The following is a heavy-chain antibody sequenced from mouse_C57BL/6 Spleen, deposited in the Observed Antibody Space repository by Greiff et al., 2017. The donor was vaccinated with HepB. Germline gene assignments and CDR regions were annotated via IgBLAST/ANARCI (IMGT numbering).Heavy chain of an antibody. CDR2: ISNGGGST. D-gene: IGHD2-1*01. CDR3: ARIYYGNYEAMDY. V-gene: IGHV5-12*01. Sequence: EVQGVESGGGLVQPGGSLKLSCAASGFTFSDYYMYWVRQTPKKRLEWVAYISNGGGSTYYPDTLKGRFTISRDNAKNTLYLQMSRLKSEDTAMYYWARIYYGNYEAMDYWGQGTSVTVSS. J-gene: IGHJ4*01. CDR1: GFTFSDYY.